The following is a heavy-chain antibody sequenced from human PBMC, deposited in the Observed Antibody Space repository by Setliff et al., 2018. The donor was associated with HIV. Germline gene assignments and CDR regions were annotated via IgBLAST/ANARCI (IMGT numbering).Heavy chain of an antibody. CDR2: IYYSGSI. Sequence: SETLSLTCTVSGYSINSGYFWGWIRQPPGKGLEWIGYIYYSGSIYYNPSLKSRVTMSVDTSKNQFSLRLGSVTAADTALYFCARDVATVATPERADWGPGTLVTVSS. V-gene: IGHV4-28*03. CDR3: ARDVATVATPERAD. D-gene: IGHD4-17*01. CDR1: GYSINSGYF. J-gene: IGHJ4*02.